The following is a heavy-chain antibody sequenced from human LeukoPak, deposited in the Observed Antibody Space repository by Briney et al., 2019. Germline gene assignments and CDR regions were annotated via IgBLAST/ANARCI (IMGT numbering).Heavy chain of an antibody. CDR3: ARGGFGSGGYSDY. J-gene: IGHJ4*02. CDR1: GYTFTSYD. CDR2: MNPNSGDT. Sequence: ASVKVSCKASGYTFTSYDINWVRQATGQGLEWMGWMNPNSGDTGYVQKFQGRVTMTRDTSISTAYMELSSLRSEDTAVYYCARGGFGSGGYSDYWGQGTLVTVSS. D-gene: IGHD3-10*01. V-gene: IGHV1-8*01.